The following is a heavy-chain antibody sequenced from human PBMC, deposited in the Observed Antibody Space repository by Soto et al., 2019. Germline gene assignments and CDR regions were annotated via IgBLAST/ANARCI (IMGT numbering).Heavy chain of an antibody. J-gene: IGHJ4*02. D-gene: IGHD3-10*01. CDR2: ITSSSGSTM. V-gene: IGHV3-48*02. CDR3: ARDVIAGPGY. Sequence: EVQLVESGGGLVQPGGSLRLSCAASGFTFSSNGMNWVRQAPGKGLEWISYITSSSGSTMYYADSVKGRFTISRDNAKNSVYLQMNSLRDEDTAVYYCARDVIAGPGYWGQGTLVTVSS. CDR1: GFTFSSNG.